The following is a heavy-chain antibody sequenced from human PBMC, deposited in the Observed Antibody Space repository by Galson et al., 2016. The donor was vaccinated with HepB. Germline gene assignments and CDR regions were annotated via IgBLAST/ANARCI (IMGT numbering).Heavy chain of an antibody. Sequence: PALVKPTQTLTLTCTFSGFSLTTSRVGVGWFRQPPGKALEYLALIYWGDDKRYSASLKSRLTITKDTSENLVVLTMTNMDPMDTATYYCAHHYDFWHGYEYYFDYWGQGVLVTVSS. D-gene: IGHD3-3*01. CDR2: IYWGDDK. V-gene: IGHV2-5*02. CDR3: AHHYDFWHGYEYYFDY. J-gene: IGHJ4*02. CDR1: GFSLTTSRVG.